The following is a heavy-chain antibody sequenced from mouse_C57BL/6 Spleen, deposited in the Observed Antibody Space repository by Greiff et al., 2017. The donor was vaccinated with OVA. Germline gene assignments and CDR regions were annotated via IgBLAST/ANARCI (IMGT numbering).Heavy chain of an antibody. V-gene: IGHV14-2*01. CDR2: IDPEDGET. CDR3: ARGEDYDGGNAMDY. Sequence: EVKLVESGAELVKPGASVKLSCTASGFNIKDYYMHWVKQRTEQGLEWIGRIDPEDGETKYAPKFQGKATITADTSSNTAYLQLSSLTSENTDVYYCARGEDYDGGNAMDYWGQGTSVTVSS. D-gene: IGHD2-4*01. J-gene: IGHJ4*01. CDR1: GFNIKDYY.